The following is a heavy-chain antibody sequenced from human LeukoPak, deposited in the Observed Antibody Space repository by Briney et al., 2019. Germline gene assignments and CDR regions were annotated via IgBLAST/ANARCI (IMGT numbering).Heavy chain of an antibody. CDR1: GHSISTGYY. CDR2: MSHNRGT. V-gene: IGHV4-38-2*01. J-gene: IGHJ6*04. Sequence: PSETLSLTCAASGHSISTGYYWGWIRQPPGKRLEWIGSMSHNRGTYYNPSLKSRVTISMDTSKNQISLRLTSVTAADTAVYYCASYYASGVSAYNYYGMDVWGKGTTVTVSS. D-gene: IGHD3-10*01. CDR3: ASYYASGVSAYNYYGMDV.